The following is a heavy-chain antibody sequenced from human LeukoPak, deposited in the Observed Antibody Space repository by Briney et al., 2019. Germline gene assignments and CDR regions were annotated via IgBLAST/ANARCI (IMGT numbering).Heavy chain of an antibody. CDR2: IYYSGST. D-gene: IGHD3-10*01. J-gene: IGHJ4*02. Sequence: SETLSLTCTVSGGSISSRSYYWGWIRQPPGKGLEWIGSIYYSGSTYYNPSLKSRVTISVDTSKNQFSLKLSSVTAADTAVYYCARNYGSGSYYFDYWGQGTLVTVSS. CDR1: GGSISSRSYY. CDR3: ARNYGSGSYYFDY. V-gene: IGHV4-39*07.